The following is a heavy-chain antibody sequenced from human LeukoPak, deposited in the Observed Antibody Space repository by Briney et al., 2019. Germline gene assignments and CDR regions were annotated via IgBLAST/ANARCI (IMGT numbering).Heavy chain of an antibody. CDR1: GFTFSSNW. CDR2: INYDGTSI. D-gene: IGHD6-13*01. V-gene: IGHV3-74*01. CDR3: ARGLSDSWFYFAS. Sequence: GGSLRLSCTASGFTFSSNWMHWVRQVPGKGPVWVSRINYDGTSISYAESVKGRFTISRDNAKNTLYLQMNSLRAEDTAVYHCARGLSDSWFYFASWGQGTLVTVSS. J-gene: IGHJ4*02.